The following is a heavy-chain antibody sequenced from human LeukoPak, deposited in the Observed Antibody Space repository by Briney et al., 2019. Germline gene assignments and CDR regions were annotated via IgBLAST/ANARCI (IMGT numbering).Heavy chain of an antibody. V-gene: IGHV1-46*01. Sequence: ASVKISCKASGYTFTNYYVHWVRQAPGQGLEWMGIINPSGGSTAYAQAFQGRLTMTRDMSSTTVYMELSSLRSEDTAVYYCARDGSIFGVSIPLDYWGQGTLVTVSS. CDR1: GYTFTNYY. J-gene: IGHJ4*02. CDR3: ARDGSIFGVSIPLDY. CDR2: INPSGGST. D-gene: IGHD3-3*02.